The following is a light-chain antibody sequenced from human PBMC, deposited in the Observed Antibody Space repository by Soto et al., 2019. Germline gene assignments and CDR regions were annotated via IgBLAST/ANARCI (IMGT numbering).Light chain of an antibody. CDR1: QSVGSRW. CDR3: QQYYSSRT. V-gene: IGKV3-20*01. CDR2: GGS. Sequence: EIVLTQSPGTVSLSPGERATLSCRASQSVGSRWLAWYQQKPGQAPRVLIYGGSNRATGIPDRFSGSGSGTDFTLTISRLEPEDFAVYYCQQYYSSRTSGQGTKVEMK. J-gene: IGKJ1*01.